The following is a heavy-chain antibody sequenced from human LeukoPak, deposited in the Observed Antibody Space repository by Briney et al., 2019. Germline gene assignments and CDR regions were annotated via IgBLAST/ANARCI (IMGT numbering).Heavy chain of an antibody. J-gene: IGHJ6*02. CDR1: GFTFSSYA. CDR2: ISGSGGST. CDR3: AKGRDGYYGSGSYYKYYYYGMDV. Sequence: GGSLRLSCAASGFTFSSYAMSWVRQAPGKGLEWVSAISGSGGSTYYADSVKGRFTISRDNSKNTLYLQMNSLRAEDTAVYYCAKGRDGYYGSGSYYKYYYYGMDVWGQGTTATVSS. V-gene: IGHV3-23*01. D-gene: IGHD3-10*01.